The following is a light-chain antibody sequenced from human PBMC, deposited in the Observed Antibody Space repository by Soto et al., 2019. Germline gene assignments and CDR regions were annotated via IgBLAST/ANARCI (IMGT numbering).Light chain of an antibody. CDR3: SSYTSSSTRV. Sequence: QSALTQPASMSGSPGQSITISCTGTSSDIGRYNYVSWYQQHPGKAPKLMIYDVSNRPSGVSNRFSGSKSGNTASLTISGLQAEDEADYYCSSYTSSSTRVFGTGTNVTVL. V-gene: IGLV2-14*01. J-gene: IGLJ1*01. CDR1: SSDIGRYNY. CDR2: DVS.